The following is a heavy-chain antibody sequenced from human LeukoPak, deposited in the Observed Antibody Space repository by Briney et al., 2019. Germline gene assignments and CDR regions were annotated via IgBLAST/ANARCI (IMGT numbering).Heavy chain of an antibody. CDR2: IGSKANSYAT. V-gene: IGHV3-73*01. J-gene: IGHJ4*02. CDR3: AKGTYVWGSYPQYYFDY. CDR1: GFTFSGSA. Sequence: QSGGSLRLSCAASGFTFSGSAMHWVRQASGKGLEWVGRIGSKANSYATAYAASVKGRFTISRDDSKNTAYLQMNSLKTEDTAVYYCAKGTYVWGSYPQYYFDYWGQGTLVTVSS. D-gene: IGHD3-16*02.